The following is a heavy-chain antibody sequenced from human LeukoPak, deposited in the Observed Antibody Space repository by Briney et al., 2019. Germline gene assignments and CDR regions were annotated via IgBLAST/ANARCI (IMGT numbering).Heavy chain of an antibody. CDR2: IHPDDSHT. V-gene: IGHV5-51*01. Sequence: GESLKISCKGSGYNFTNYWIAWVRQMPGKGLEWMGIIHPDDSHTRYSPSFQGLVTISADKSISTAYLQWSSLKASDTAMYYCARSGSGYAPVDYWGQGTLVTVSS. CDR3: ARSGSGYAPVDY. J-gene: IGHJ4*02. CDR1: GYNFTNYW. D-gene: IGHD5-12*01.